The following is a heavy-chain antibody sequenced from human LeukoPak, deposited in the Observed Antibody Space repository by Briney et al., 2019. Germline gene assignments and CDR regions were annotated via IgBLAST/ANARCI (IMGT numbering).Heavy chain of an antibody. D-gene: IGHD2-2*01. Sequence: PGGSLRLSCAASGNYWMHWVRQAPGKGLVWVSHINGDGSWTTCADSVKGRFTISKDNAKNTVYLQMNNLRAEDTAVYYCVSFYETYWGRGTLVTVSS. V-gene: IGHV3-74*01. CDR3: VSFYETY. J-gene: IGHJ4*02. CDR2: INGDGSWT. CDR1: GNYW.